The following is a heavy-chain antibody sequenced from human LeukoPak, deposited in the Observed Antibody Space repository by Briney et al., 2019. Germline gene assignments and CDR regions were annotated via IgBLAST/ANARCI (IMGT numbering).Heavy chain of an antibody. CDR2: IIPILGIA. J-gene: IGHJ2*01. CDR3: ARGGDSGSYWYFDL. V-gene: IGHV1-69*02. CDR1: GGTFSSYT. D-gene: IGHD1-26*01. Sequence: GASVKVSCKASGGTFSSYTISWMRQAPGQGLEWMGRIIPILGIANYAQKFQGRVTITADKSTSTAYMELSSLRSEDTAVYYCARGGDSGSYWYFDLWGRGTLVTVSS.